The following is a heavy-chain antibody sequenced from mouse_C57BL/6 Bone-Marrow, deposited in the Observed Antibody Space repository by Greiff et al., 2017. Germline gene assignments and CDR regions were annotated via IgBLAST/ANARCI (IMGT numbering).Heavy chain of an antibody. V-gene: IGHV1-64*01. CDR3: AGGLRDYYAMDY. CDR2: IHPNSGST. Sequence: QVQLQQPGAELVKPGASVKLSCKASGYPFTSYWMPWVKQRPGQGLEWIGMIHPNSGSTNYNEKFKSKATLTVDKSSSTAYMQLSSLTSEDSAVYYCAGGLRDYYAMDYWGQGTSVTVSS. CDR1: GYPFTSYW. J-gene: IGHJ4*01. D-gene: IGHD2-4*01.